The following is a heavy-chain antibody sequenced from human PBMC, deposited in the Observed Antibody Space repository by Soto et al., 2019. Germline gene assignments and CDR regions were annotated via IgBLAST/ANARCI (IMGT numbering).Heavy chain of an antibody. Sequence: SVKVSCKASGYTFTGYYMHWVRQAPGQGLEWMGWINPNSGGTNYAQKFQGRVTMTRDTSISTAYMELSRLRSDDTAVYYCAVVVVPAAIYFQHWGQGTLVTVSS. D-gene: IGHD2-2*01. CDR3: AVVVVPAAIYFQH. J-gene: IGHJ1*01. V-gene: IGHV1-2*02. CDR2: INPNSGGT. CDR1: GYTFTGYY.